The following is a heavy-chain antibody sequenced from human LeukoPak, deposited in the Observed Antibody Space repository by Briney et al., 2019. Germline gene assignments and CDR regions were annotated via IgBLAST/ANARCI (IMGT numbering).Heavy chain of an antibody. CDR3: SRESGAFSPFGY. D-gene: IGHD1-26*01. CDR1: GGSISSTNW. CDR2: ISLSGVT. V-gene: IGHV4-4*02. J-gene: IGHJ4*02. Sequence: SGTLSLTCGVSGGSISSTNWWSWVLQPPGQGLEWIGEISLSGVTNYNPSLKSRVTMSLDRSKNHPSLTLTSVTAADTAVYYCSRESGAFSPFGYWGQGTLVTVSS.